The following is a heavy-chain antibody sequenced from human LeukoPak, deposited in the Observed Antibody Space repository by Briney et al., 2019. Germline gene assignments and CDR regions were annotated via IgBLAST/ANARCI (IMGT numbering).Heavy chain of an antibody. CDR3: AKDYRYYFDS. D-gene: IGHD1-26*01. V-gene: IGHV3-23*01. CDR2: ISGGGVTT. Sequence: TGGSLRLSCAASGFTFSSYAMSWVRQAPGKGLEWVATISGGGVTTYYADSVKGRFTISSDNSKNTLYLQMNSLRAEDTAVYYCAKDYRYYFDSWGQGTLVTVSS. J-gene: IGHJ4*02. CDR1: GFTFSSYA.